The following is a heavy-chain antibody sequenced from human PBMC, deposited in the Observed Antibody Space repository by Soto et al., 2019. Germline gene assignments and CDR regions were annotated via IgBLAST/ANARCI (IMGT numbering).Heavy chain of an antibody. CDR1: GGTFSSYA. CDR2: IIPIFGTA. Sequence: ASVKVSCKASGGTFSSYAISWVRQAPGQGLEWMGGIIPIFGTANYAQKFQGRVTITADESTSTAYMELSSLRSEDTAVYYCARGKSRGDYDFWSGYYTSYYYYGMDVWGQGTTDTVSS. CDR3: ARGKSRGDYDFWSGYYTSYYYYGMDV. J-gene: IGHJ6*02. V-gene: IGHV1-69*13. D-gene: IGHD3-3*01.